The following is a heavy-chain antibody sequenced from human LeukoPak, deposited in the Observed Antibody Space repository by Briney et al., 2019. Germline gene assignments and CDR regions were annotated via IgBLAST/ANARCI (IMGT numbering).Heavy chain of an antibody. D-gene: IGHD6-19*01. J-gene: IGHJ4*02. CDR2: ISAYNGNT. CDR1: VYTFTSYG. Sequence: ASVKVSCKASVYTFTSYGISWVRQAPGQGLEWMGWISAYNGNTNYAQKLQGRVTMTTDTSTSTAYIVLRSLRSDDTAVYECARWAAVADSPSDYWGQGTLVTVSS. V-gene: IGHV1-18*04. CDR3: ARWAAVADSPSDY.